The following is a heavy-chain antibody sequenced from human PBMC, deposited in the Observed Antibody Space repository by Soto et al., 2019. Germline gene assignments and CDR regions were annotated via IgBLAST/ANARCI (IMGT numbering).Heavy chain of an antibody. V-gene: IGHV3-21*01. CDR3: ARNESSNIYGMDV. CDR1: GFTFRSYS. CDR2: ISSSSFSI. Sequence: GGSLRLSCAASGFTFRSYSMNWVRQAPGKGLEWVSSISSSSFSINYADSVKGRFSISRDNAQNSLHLQMNNLRAEDTAVYYCARNESSNIYGMDVWGQGTTVSVSS. J-gene: IGHJ6*02. D-gene: IGHD6-6*01.